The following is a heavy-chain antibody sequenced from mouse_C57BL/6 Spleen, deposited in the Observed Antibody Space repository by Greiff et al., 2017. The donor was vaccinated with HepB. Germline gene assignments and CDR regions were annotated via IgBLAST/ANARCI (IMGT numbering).Heavy chain of an antibody. V-gene: IGHV1-15*01. D-gene: IGHD2-2*01. CDR3: TRAGGMVTTRGSWFAY. J-gene: IGHJ3*01. CDR1: GYTFTDYE. CDR2: IDPETGGT. Sequence: QVQLQQSGAELVRPGASVTLSCKASGYTFTDYEMHWVKQTPVHGLEWIGAIDPETGGTAYNQKFKGKAILTADKSSSTAYMELRSLTSEDSAVYYCTRAGGMVTTRGSWFAYWGQGTLVTVSA.